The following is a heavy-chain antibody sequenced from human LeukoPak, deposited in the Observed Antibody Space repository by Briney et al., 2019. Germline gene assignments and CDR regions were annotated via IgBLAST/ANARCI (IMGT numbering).Heavy chain of an antibody. J-gene: IGHJ4*02. V-gene: IGHV1-2*02. CDR1: GYTFTGYY. CDR2: INPNSGGT. D-gene: IGHD3-22*01. Sequence: ASVKVSCKASGYTFTGYYMHWVRQAPGQGLEWMGWINPNSGGTNYAQKFQGRVTMTRDTSISTAYMELSRLRSDDTAVYYCARDLGYDSSGTGYWGQGTLVTVSS. CDR3: ARDLGYDSSGTGY.